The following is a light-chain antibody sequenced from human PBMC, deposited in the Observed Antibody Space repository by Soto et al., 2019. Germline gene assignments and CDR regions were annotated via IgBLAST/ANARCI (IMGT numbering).Light chain of an antibody. V-gene: IGLV2-23*01. J-gene: IGLJ2*01. CDR1: SSDVGSYNL. CDR3: CSYAGSSTLV. Sequence: QSALTQPASVSGSPGQSITISCTGTSSDVGSYNLVSWYQQHPGKAPKLMIYEGNKRPSGVPNRFSGSKSANTASLTISGLQAEDEADYYCCSYAGSSTLVFGGGTKLTVL. CDR2: EGN.